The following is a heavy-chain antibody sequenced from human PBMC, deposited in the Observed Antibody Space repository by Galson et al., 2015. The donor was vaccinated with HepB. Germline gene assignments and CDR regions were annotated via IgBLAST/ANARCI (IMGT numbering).Heavy chain of an antibody. V-gene: IGHV1-69*02. Sequence: SVKVSCKASGGTFSSYTISWVRQAPGQGLEWMGRIIPILGIANYAQKFQGRVTITADKSTSTAYMELSSLRSEDTAVYYCARVHRYYYDSSGEPNWFDPWGQGTLVTVSS. CDR1: GGTFSSYT. J-gene: IGHJ5*02. D-gene: IGHD3-22*01. CDR2: IIPILGIA. CDR3: ARVHRYYYDSSGEPNWFDP.